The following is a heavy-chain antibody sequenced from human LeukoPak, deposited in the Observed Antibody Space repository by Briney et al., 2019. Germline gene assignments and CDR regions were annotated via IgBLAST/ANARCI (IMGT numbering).Heavy chain of an antibody. V-gene: IGHV1-46*01. CDR1: GYTFTSYY. D-gene: IGHD6-13*01. J-gene: IGHJ4*02. CDR3: ARATSPSWYSSTLFDY. Sequence: ASVKVSCKASGYTFTSYYMHWVRQAPGQGLEWMGIINPSGGSTSYAQKFQGGVTMTRDTSTSTVYMELSSLRSEDTAVYYCARATSPSWYSSTLFDYWGQGTLVTVSS. CDR2: INPSGGST.